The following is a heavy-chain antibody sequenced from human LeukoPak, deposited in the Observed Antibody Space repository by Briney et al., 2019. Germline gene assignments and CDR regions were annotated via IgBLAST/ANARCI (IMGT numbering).Heavy chain of an antibody. D-gene: IGHD1-26*01. CDR3: AYSGTYYGRRPHLDY. Sequence: SETLSLTCAVSGGSFSNYYCSWIRQPPGKGLEWLGQIYLSGSTNYNPSLKSRVTISGDTSKNQFSLKLSSVTAADTAVYYCAYSGTYYGRRPHLDYWGQGTLVTVSS. V-gene: IGHV4-34*01. CDR2: IYLSGST. CDR1: GGSFSNYY. J-gene: IGHJ4*02.